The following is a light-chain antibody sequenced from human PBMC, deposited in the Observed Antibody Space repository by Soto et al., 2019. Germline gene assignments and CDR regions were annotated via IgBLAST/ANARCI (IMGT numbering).Light chain of an antibody. CDR2: DAS. Sequence: EIVLTQSPATLSLSPGERDTLSCRASQSVSSYLAWYQQKPGQAPRLLIYDASNRATGIPARFSGSGSGTDFTLTISSLEPEDFDVYNCQLRSNSPLTFGGGTKV. J-gene: IGKJ4*01. CDR3: QLRSNSPLT. V-gene: IGKV3-11*01. CDR1: QSVSSY.